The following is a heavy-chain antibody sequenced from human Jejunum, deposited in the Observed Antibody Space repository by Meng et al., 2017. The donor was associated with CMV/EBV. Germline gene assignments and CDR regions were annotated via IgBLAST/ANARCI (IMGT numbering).Heavy chain of an antibody. CDR2: IYHTGST. D-gene: IGHD7-27*01. J-gene: IGHJ6*02. CDR3: ARARGNQQGISYYYYGMDV. CDR1: SNW. V-gene: IGHV4-4*02. Sequence: SNWWSWVRQPPGKGLQWIGEIYHTGSTNDNPSLRSRVTMSVDQSKNQFSLKLYSVTAADTAMYYCARARGNQQGISYYYYGMDVWGQGTTVTVSS.